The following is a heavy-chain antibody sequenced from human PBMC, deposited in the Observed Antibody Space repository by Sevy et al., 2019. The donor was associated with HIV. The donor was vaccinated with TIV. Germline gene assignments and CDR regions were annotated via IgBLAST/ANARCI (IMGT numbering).Heavy chain of an antibody. J-gene: IGHJ3*02. Sequence: GGSLRLSCGASGFTFGSYWMHWVRQVPGKGLEWVSRISDDGRSTTYADSVRGRFTISRDNAKNTLYLQMNGLRADDTAVYYCARDSVTVSGIVLYALDIWGQGTMLTVSS. CDR1: GFTFGSYW. V-gene: IGHV3-74*01. CDR3: ARDSVTVSGIVLYALDI. CDR2: ISDDGRST. D-gene: IGHD3-3*01.